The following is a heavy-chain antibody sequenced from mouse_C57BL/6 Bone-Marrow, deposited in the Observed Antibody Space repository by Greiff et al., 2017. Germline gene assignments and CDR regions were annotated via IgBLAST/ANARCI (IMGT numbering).Heavy chain of an antibody. D-gene: IGHD1-1*01. Sequence: VQLQQSGPELVKPGASVKIPCKASGYTFTDYNMDWVKQSHGKSLEWIGDITPNNGGTIYNQKFKGKATLTVDKSSSTAYMELRSLTSEDTAVYYCARYYYGSIDYWGQGTTLTVTS. CDR2: ITPNNGGT. J-gene: IGHJ2*01. CDR1: GYTFTDYN. V-gene: IGHV1-18*01. CDR3: ARYYYGSIDY.